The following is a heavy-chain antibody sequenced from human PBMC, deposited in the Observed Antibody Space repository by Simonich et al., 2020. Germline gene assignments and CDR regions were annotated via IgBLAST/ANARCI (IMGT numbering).Heavy chain of an antibody. CDR3: ARDYSNYDAFDI. CDR2: MNNEGSST. CDR1: GFTFSSYW. J-gene: IGHJ3*02. V-gene: IGHV3-74*01. D-gene: IGHD4-4*01. Sequence: EVQLVESGGGLVQPGGSLRLSCAASGFTFSSYWMHWVRQAPGKGLGGVSRMNNEGSSTSYADSVKGRFTISRDNAKNTLYLQMNSLRAEDTAVYYCARDYSNYDAFDIWGQGTMVTVSS.